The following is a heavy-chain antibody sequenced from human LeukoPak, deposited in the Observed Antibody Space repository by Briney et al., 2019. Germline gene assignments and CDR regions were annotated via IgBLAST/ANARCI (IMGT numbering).Heavy chain of an antibody. CDR2: TYCRSKWYN. V-gene: IGHV6-1*01. Sequence: SQTLSLTCAISGDSVSSNSAAWNWIRQSPSRGLEWLGRTYCRSKWYNDYAVSVKSRITINPDTSKNQFSLQLNPVTPEDTAVYYCARGSITMIVHPFDYWGQGTLVTVSS. D-gene: IGHD3-22*01. CDR3: ARGSITMIVHPFDY. J-gene: IGHJ4*02. CDR1: GDSVSSNSAA.